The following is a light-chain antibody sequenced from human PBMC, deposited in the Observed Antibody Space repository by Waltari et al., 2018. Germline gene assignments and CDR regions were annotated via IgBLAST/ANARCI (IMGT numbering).Light chain of an antibody. CDR3: QQSFTIPVA. V-gene: IGKV1-39*01. CDR1: QNIGNN. CDR2: DVS. Sequence: DIQVTQSPSSLSASVGARVSITCRASQNIGNNLNWYQQQPGRAPKLLIYDVSSLNSGVPSRFRGSSSGTEFTLTISSLQPEDFATYYCQQSFTIPVAFGGGTKVDI. J-gene: IGKJ4*01.